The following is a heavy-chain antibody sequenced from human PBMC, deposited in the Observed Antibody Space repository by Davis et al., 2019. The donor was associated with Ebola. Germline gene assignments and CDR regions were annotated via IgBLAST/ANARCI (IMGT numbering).Heavy chain of an antibody. CDR2: INAGNGNT. Sequence: ASVKVSCKASGYTFTSYAMHWVRQAPGQRLEWMGWINAGNGNTKYSQKFQGRVTITRDTSASTAYMELSSLRSEDTAVYYCARAPTYYYDSSGYYGWFDPWGQGTLVTVSS. CDR1: GYTFTSYA. J-gene: IGHJ5*02. CDR3: ARAPTYYYDSSGYYGWFDP. V-gene: IGHV1-3*01. D-gene: IGHD3-22*01.